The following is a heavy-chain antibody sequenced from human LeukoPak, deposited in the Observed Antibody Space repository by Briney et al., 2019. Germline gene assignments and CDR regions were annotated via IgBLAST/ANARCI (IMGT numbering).Heavy chain of an antibody. CDR1: GGSFSGYY. Sequence: PSETLSLTCAVYGGSFSGYYWSWSRQPPGKGVEWIGEINHGGSTNYNPSLKSRVTISVDTSKNQFSLKLSSVTAADTAVYYCARGTGGYCSSTSCYFDYWGQGTLVTVSS. D-gene: IGHD2-2*01. CDR2: INHGGST. CDR3: ARGTGGYCSSTSCYFDY. V-gene: IGHV4-34*01. J-gene: IGHJ4*02.